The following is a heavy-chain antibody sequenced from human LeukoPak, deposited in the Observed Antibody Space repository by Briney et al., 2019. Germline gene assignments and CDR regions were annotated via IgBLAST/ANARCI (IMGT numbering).Heavy chain of an antibody. J-gene: IGHJ6*02. D-gene: IGHD2-15*01. Sequence: QPGGSLRLSCAASGFTFSSYWMSWVRQAPGKGLEWVANIKQDGSEKYYVDSVKGRFTISRDNAKNSLYLQMNSLRAEDTAVYYCARDGVMVVAAGYYYYYGMDVWGQGTTVTVSS. CDR3: ARDGVMVVAAGYYYYYGMDV. V-gene: IGHV3-7*01. CDR2: IKQDGSEK. CDR1: GFTFSSYW.